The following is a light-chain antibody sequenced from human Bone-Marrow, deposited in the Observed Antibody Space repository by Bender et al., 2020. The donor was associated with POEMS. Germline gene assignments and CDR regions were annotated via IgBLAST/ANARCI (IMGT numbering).Light chain of an antibody. CDR1: ALPAQH. J-gene: IGLJ3*02. CDR2: KDN. V-gene: IGLV3-25*02. Sequence: SFELTQPPSVSVSPGQTAIINCSGDALPAQHAYWYQQKAGQAPVLIIFKDNERPSGIPDRFSGSSSGTSVTLTISGAQAEDEAVYYCQLWDSTSVHWIFGGGTKLTVL. CDR3: QLWDSTSVHWI.